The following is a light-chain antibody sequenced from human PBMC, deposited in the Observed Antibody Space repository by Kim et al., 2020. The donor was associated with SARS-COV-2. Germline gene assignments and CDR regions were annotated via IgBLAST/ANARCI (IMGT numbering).Light chain of an antibody. V-gene: IGKV1D-16*01. CDR1: RGIRGW. CDR3: QQYNRYPLT. CDR2: AAA. Sequence: AAEGNGVPVAWRACRGIRGWLVGYQQKPEKAPKSLFYAAARLQSGVPSRFSGSGSGTEFTLTIASLQPEDLATYYCQQYNRYPLTFGGGTKVDIK. J-gene: IGKJ4*01.